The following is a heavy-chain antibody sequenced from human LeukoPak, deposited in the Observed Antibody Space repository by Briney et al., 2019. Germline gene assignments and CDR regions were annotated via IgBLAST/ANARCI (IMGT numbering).Heavy chain of an antibody. Sequence: SETLSLTCTVSGGSISSSSYYWGWLRQPPGKGLEWIGSIYSSGSTYYNPSLKSRVTISVDTSKNQFSLKLSSVTAADTAVYYCARHLSSSWYAFDYWGQGTLVTVSS. D-gene: IGHD6-13*01. CDR3: ARHLSSSWYAFDY. J-gene: IGHJ4*02. CDR1: GGSISSSSYY. CDR2: IYSSGST. V-gene: IGHV4-39*01.